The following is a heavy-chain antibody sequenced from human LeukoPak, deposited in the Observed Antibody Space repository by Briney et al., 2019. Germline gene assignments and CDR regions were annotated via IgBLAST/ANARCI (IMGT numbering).Heavy chain of an antibody. V-gene: IGHV3-48*03. CDR2: ISSSGSTI. Sequence: GGSVRLSCAASGFTFSSYEMNWVRQAPGKGLEWVSYISSSGSTIYYADSVKGRFTISRDNAKNSLYLQMNSLRAEDTAVYYCAREPMGATYFDYWGQGTLVTVSS. CDR3: AREPMGATYFDY. CDR1: GFTFSSYE. D-gene: IGHD1-26*01. J-gene: IGHJ4*02.